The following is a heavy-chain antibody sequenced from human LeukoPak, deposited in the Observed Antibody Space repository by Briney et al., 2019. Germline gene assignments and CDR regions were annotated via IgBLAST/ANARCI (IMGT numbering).Heavy chain of an antibody. V-gene: IGHV5-51*01. D-gene: IGHD2-2*01. CDR3: ARLQFWEEEPAATEA. CDR2: IYPGDSDT. Sequence: GESLKISCKGSGYSFTSYWIGWVRQMPGKGLEWMGIIYPGDSDTRYSPSFQGQVTISADKSISTAYLQWSSLKASDTAMYYCARLQFWEEEPAATEAWGQGTLVTVSS. CDR1: GYSFTSYW. J-gene: IGHJ5*02.